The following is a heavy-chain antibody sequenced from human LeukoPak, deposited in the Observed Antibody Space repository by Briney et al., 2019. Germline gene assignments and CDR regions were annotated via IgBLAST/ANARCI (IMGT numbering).Heavy chain of an antibody. CDR2: INPNSGGT. V-gene: IGHV1-2*02. Sequence: ASVKVSCKASEYTFTGYYMHWVRQAPGQGLEWMGWINPNSGGTNYAQKFQGRVTMTRDTSISTAYMELSRLRSDDTAVYYCARVGYYYDTPHGAFDIWGQGTMVTVSS. D-gene: IGHD3-22*01. CDR3: ARVGYYYDTPHGAFDI. J-gene: IGHJ3*02. CDR1: EYTFTGYY.